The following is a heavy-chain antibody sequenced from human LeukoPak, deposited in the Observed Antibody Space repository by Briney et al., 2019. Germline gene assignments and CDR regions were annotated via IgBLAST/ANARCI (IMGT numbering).Heavy chain of an antibody. CDR1: GYTFTSYY. D-gene: IGHD6-13*01. Sequence: ASVTVSCKASGYTFTSYYMHWVRQAPGQGLEWMGIINPSGGSTVYAQKFQGRLTMTTDMSTGTVYMELSSLRSEDTAVYYCARDQPGWSSSWYAFDYWGQGPLVTVSS. CDR2: INPSGGST. CDR3: ARDQPGWSSSWYAFDY. J-gene: IGHJ4*02. V-gene: IGHV1-46*01.